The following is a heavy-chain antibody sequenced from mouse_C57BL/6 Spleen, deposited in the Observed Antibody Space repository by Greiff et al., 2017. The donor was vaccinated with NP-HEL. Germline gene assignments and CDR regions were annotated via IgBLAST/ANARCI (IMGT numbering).Heavy chain of an antibody. CDR2: IDPSDSYT. V-gene: IGHV1-69*01. CDR1: GYTFTSYW. CDR3: ARRDYGSGYYWYFDV. Sequence: QVQLQQSGAELVMPGASVKLSCKASGYTFTSYWMHWVKQRPGQGLEWIGEIDPSDSYTNYNQKFKGKSTLTVDKSSSTAYMQLSSLTSEDSAVYYCARRDYGSGYYWYFDVWGTGTTVTVSS. J-gene: IGHJ1*03. D-gene: IGHD1-1*01.